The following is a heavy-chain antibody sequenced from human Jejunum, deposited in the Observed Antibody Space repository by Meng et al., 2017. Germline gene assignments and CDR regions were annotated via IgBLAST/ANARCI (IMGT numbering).Heavy chain of an antibody. J-gene: IGHJ5*02. V-gene: IGHV3-23*01. CDR3: AKVYYYASGSYYNEWFDP. CDR1: GLAFSSDV. Sequence: GESLKISCAASGLAFSSDVMSWVRQAPGKGLEWVSSISGSGGYTYYADSVKGRFTISRDNSKNTLYLQMNSLRAEDTAVYYCAKVYYYASGSYYNEWFDPWGQGTPVTVSS. D-gene: IGHD3-10*01. CDR2: ISGSGGYT.